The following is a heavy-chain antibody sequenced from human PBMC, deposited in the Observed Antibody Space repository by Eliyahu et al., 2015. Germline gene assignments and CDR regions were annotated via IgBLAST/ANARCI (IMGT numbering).Heavy chain of an antibody. V-gene: IGHV3-23*01. CDR3: AKDSDSRGYYYPDH. CDR1: GFXFSSYA. J-gene: IGHJ4*02. D-gene: IGHD3-22*01. Sequence: EVQLLESGXXLVQPGGALRLXCAASGFXFSSYAXXXXXQAPGXGLGWVSGISGSGGSTYYADSVKGRFTISRDNSKNTLYLQMNSLRAEDTAVYYCAKDSDSRGYYYPDHWGQGTLVTVSS. CDR2: ISGSGGST.